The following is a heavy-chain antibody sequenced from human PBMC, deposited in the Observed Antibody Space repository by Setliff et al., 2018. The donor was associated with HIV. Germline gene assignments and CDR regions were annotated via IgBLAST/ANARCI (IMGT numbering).Heavy chain of an antibody. D-gene: IGHD2-2*01. CDR2: INTNTWNP. J-gene: IGHJ3*02. CDR1: GYTFTRYS. Sequence: ASVKVSCKASGYTFTRYSMNWVRQAPGQGLEWMGLINTNTWNPTYAQRFTGRFVLSLDTSVSTAYLQISSLKAEDTAVYYCARGNVVAPAAMPGDIWGQGTMVTVSS. CDR3: ARGNVVAPAAMPGDI. V-gene: IGHV7-4-1*02.